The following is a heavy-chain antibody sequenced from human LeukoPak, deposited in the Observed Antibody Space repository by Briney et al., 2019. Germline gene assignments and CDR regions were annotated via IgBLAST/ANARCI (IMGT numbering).Heavy chain of an antibody. D-gene: IGHD1-1*01. J-gene: IGHJ6*03. CDR2: IHYSRTT. CDR1: GGSISSYY. Sequence: PSETLSLTCTVSGGSISSYYWSWIRQPPGKGLERIGYIHYSRTTNYNPSLKSRVTISVDTSKNQFSLKLSSVTAADTAVYFCARVSWSPGTSYYYMDVWGKGTTVTVSS. V-gene: IGHV4-59*01. CDR3: ARVSWSPGTSYYYMDV.